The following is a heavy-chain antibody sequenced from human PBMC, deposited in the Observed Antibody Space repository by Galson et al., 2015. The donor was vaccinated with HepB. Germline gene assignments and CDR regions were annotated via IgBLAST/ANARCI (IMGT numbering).Heavy chain of an antibody. CDR1: GDSLSSYY. CDR3: ARQSPHLDLAVVSWFDP. CDR2: IYSSGST. D-gene: IGHD5-18*01. J-gene: IGHJ5*02. V-gene: IGHV4-59*01. Sequence: ETLSLTCTVSGDSLSSYYWTWIRQPPGKGLEWIGYIYSSGSTNYNPSLKSRVTISLDTSKNQFSLKLSSVTAADTAFYYCARQSPHLDLAVVSWFDPWGQGTLVTVSS.